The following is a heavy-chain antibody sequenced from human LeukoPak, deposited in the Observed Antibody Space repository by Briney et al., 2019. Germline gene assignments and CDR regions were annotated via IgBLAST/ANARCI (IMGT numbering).Heavy chain of an antibody. CDR1: GFTFSSYG. V-gene: IGHV3-30*18. Sequence: GRSLRLSCAASGFTFSSYGMHWARQAPGKGLEWVAVISYDGSNKYYADSVKGRFTISRDNSKNTLHLQMNSLRAEDTAVYYCAEDPDSSGYYLYYSDYWGQGTLVTVSS. CDR2: ISYDGSNK. D-gene: IGHD3-22*01. CDR3: AEDPDSSGYYLYYSDY. J-gene: IGHJ4*02.